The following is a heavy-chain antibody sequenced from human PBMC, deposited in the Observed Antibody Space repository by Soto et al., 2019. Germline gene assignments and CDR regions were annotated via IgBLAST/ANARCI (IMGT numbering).Heavy chain of an antibody. D-gene: IGHD3-16*01. CDR2: SYWDDEK. CDR3: AHILIGQVIDWGFHS. V-gene: IGHV2-5*02. Sequence: QITLKESGPTLVKPTQTLTLTCTFSGFSLSTSGVTVGWIRQPPGKALEWLGHSYWDDEKRYSPSLMSRLTIPKDTSNHQVVLTLSNMAPVDTAIYYCAHILIGQVIDWGFHSWGQCTLVTVSS. J-gene: IGHJ4*02. CDR1: GFSLSTSGVT.